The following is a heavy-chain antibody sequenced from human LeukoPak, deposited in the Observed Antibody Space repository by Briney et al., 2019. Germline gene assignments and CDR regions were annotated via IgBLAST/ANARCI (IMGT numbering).Heavy chain of an antibody. CDR3: ARVWFGELFFYFDY. D-gene: IGHD3-10*01. V-gene: IGHV1-18*01. Sequence: GASVKVSCKASGYTFTSYGISWVRQAPGQGLEWMGWISAYNGSTNYAQKLQGRVTMTTDTSTSTAYMELRSLRSDDTAVYYCARVWFGELFFYFDYWGQGTLVTVSS. CDR1: GYTFTSYG. J-gene: IGHJ4*02. CDR2: ISAYNGST.